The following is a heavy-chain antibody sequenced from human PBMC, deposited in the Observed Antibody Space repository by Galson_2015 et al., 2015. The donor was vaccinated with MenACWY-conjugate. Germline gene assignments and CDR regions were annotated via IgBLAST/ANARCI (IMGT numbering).Heavy chain of an antibody. Sequence: SLRLSCAASGFTFSSCAMSWVRQAPGKGLEWVSAISGSGGSTYYADSVKGRFTISRDNSKNTLYLQMNSLRAEDTAVYYCSKLSDYYDSSGLDYWGQGTLVTVSS. J-gene: IGHJ4*02. CDR3: SKLSDYYDSSGLDY. V-gene: IGHV3-23*01. CDR2: ISGSGGST. CDR1: GFTFSSCA. D-gene: IGHD3-22*01.